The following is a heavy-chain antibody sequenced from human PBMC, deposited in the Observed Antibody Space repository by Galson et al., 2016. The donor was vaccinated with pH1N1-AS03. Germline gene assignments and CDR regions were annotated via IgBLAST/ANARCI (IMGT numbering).Heavy chain of an antibody. CDR3: ARDRHCANGSRLYESEY. Sequence: SVKVSCKASGGTFGSYGISWVRQAPGQGLEWVGGIIPPSGTTDYAQRFQDRVTITADDSTNTAYMELNSLTSEDTAVYFCARDRHCANGSRLYESEYWGQGTLVTVSS. J-gene: IGHJ4*02. D-gene: IGHD2-8*01. CDR1: GGTFGSYG. V-gene: IGHV1-69*13. CDR2: IIPPSGTT.